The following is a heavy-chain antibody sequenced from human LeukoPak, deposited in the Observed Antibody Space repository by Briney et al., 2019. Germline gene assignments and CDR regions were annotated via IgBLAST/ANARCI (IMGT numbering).Heavy chain of an antibody. V-gene: IGHV1-2*02. CDR2: INPNSGGT. CDR1: GYTFTGYY. J-gene: IGHJ5*02. Sequence: ASVKVSCKASGYTFTGYYIHWVRQAPGQGLDWMGWINPNSGGTNYAQKFQGRVTMTRDTSISTAYMELSRLRSDDTAVYYCARDPGDSSWYRGNWFDPWGQGTLVTVSS. D-gene: IGHD6-13*01. CDR3: ARDPGDSSWYRGNWFDP.